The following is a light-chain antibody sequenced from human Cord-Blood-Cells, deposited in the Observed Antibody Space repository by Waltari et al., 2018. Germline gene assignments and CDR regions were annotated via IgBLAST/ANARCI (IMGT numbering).Light chain of an antibody. Sequence: EIVLTQSPGTLSLSQGERATLSCRASQSVSSSYLAWYQQKPGQAPRILIYGASSRATGIPDRFSGSGSGTDFTLTISRLEPEDCAVYYCQQYGSSSYTFGQGTKLEIK. CDR3: QQYGSSSYT. J-gene: IGKJ2*01. CDR1: QSVSSSY. V-gene: IGKV3-20*01. CDR2: GAS.